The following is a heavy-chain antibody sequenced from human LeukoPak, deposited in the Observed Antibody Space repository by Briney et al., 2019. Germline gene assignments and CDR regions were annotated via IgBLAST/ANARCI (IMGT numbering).Heavy chain of an antibody. CDR2: ISYSGGNA. CDR3: ARDERDTSGYPAPDY. D-gene: IGHD3-22*01. V-gene: IGHV3-23*01. J-gene: IGHJ4*02. Sequence: GGSLRLSCAASGFTFRDSAMTWVRHVPGKGLEWVSLISYSGGNAYYADSVKGRFTISRDNSENTLSLQMDSLRVEDTARYYCARDERDTSGYPAPDYWGQGTLVTVSS. CDR1: GFTFRDSA.